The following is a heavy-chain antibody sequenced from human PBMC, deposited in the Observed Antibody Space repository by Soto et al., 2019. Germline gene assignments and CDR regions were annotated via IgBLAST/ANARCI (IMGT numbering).Heavy chain of an antibody. D-gene: IGHD3-10*01. J-gene: IGHJ4*01. V-gene: IGHV1-18*01. CDR2: ISTHNGKT. CDR1: GYTFSSYS. Sequence: QVQLVQSGAEVRKPGASVKVSCRASGYTFSSYSFSWVRQAPGQGLEWMGWISTHNGKTKYSQKVQGRVTMTTDTSTSTAYMELRSLRSDDTAVYYCARDPQLFWFGELKSPFFEYWGHGSLVTVAS. CDR3: ARDPQLFWFGELKSPFFEY.